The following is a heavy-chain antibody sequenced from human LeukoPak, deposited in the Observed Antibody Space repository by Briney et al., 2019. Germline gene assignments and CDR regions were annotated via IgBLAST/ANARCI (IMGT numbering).Heavy chain of an antibody. CDR1: GYTFTGYY. D-gene: IGHD5-12*01. CDR2: MNPNSGGT. CDR3: ARGYTAYDIVVGY. Sequence: ASVRVSYKASGYTFTGYYMHWVRQAQGQGGEWMGWMNPNSGGTNYAQKFQGRVTMTRHTSISTAYMELSRLRSDDTAVYYCARGYTAYDIVVGYWGQGTLVTVSS. J-gene: IGHJ4*02. V-gene: IGHV1-2*02.